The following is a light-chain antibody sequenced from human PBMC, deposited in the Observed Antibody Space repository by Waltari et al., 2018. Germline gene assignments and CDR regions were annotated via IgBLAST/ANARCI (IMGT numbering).Light chain of an antibody. CDR3: QVWDGSSLLVL. J-gene: IGLJ2*01. CDR1: DLGHKL. CDR2: EDA. Sequence: SYMLAQPPSVSVAPGQTATITCGGNDLGHKLVPWYQQKPGPAPVLVVSEDATRPSGFPERFSGSSSDYTATLTITRVEARDEGDYYCQVWDGSSLLVLFGGGTRLTVV. V-gene: IGLV3-21*02.